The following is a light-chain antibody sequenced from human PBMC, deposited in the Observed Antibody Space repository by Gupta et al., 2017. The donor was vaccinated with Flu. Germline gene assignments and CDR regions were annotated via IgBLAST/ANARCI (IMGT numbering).Light chain of an antibody. CDR2: GAS. Sequence: EIVLTQSPGSLSLSPGDRANLSCRASQSVNNNLLTWYQQKPGQAPRLLIYGASIRATGIPDRFSGSGSGTDFTLTIRRLEPEDFAVYYCQQYGISGYTFGQGTKLEIK. CDR1: QSVNNNL. V-gene: IGKV3-20*01. CDR3: QQYGISGYT. J-gene: IGKJ2*01.